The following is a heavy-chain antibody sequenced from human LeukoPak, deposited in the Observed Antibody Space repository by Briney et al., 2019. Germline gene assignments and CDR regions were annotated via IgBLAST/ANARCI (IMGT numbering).Heavy chain of an antibody. CDR3: ALIRDTHEDGP. D-gene: IGHD5-18*01. CDR1: GFTFSSYW. V-gene: IGHV3-74*01. Sequence: PGGSLTLPCEASGFTFSSYWIHWVRQAPGKGLAWVSRINTDGSYTSYADSVRGRFTISRDNAKNTLYLQMHSLRAEDTAVYHCALIRDTHEDGPWGQGTLVTVSS. J-gene: IGHJ5*02. CDR2: INTDGSYT.